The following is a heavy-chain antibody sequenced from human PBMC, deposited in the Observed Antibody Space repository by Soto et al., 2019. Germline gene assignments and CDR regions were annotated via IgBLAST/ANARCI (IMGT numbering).Heavy chain of an antibody. V-gene: IGHV4-59*01. CDR1: GGSISSYY. D-gene: IGHD3-9*01. CDR3: ASNTYYDILTGYRRSHYAFDI. CDR2: IYYSGST. Sequence: SETLSLTCTVSGGSISSYYWSWIRQPPGKGLEWIGYIYYSGSTNYNPSLKSRVTISVDTSKNQFSLKLSSVTAADTAVYYCASNTYYDILTGYRRSHYAFDIWGQGTMVTVSS. J-gene: IGHJ3*02.